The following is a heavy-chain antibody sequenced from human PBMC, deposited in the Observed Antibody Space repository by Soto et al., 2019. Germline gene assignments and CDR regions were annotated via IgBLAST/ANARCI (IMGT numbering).Heavy chain of an antibody. Sequence: QVHLVQSGAEVKKPGASVKVSCQASGYAFTTYGITWVRQAPGQGLEWMGWISAHNGNTNYAQKLQGRVTVTRDTATSTAYMELRSLTSDDTAVYYCARGRYGEYWGQGALVTVSS. J-gene: IGHJ4*02. CDR2: ISAHNGNT. D-gene: IGHD3-10*01. CDR1: GYAFTTYG. CDR3: ARGRYGEY. V-gene: IGHV1-18*01.